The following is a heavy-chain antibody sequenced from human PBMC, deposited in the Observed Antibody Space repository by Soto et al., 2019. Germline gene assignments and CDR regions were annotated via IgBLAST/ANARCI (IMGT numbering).Heavy chain of an antibody. D-gene: IGHD3-10*01. CDR3: THRGVSGLYGMAV. V-gene: IGHV2-5*01. CDR2: IYSNDDK. J-gene: IGHJ6*02. Sequence: QITLKESGPTLVKPTQTLTLTCTFSGFSLSTSGVGVGWVRQPQGKALEWLALIYSNDDKRFSTSLKSRLTTPKDTPKTQVVLKMTNMDPVDTATYYCTHRGVSGLYGMAVGGQGPTVTVSS. CDR1: GFSLSTSGVG.